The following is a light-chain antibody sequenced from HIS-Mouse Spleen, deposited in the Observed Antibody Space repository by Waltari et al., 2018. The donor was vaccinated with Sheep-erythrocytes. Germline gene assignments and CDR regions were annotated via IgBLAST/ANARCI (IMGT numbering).Light chain of an antibody. CDR2: DAS. CDR3: QQSNSYLYT. CDR1: QGISSA. J-gene: IGKJ2*01. Sequence: AIQLTQSPSSLSASVGDRVTITCRASQGISSALAWYQQKPGKAPKLLIYDASSLESGVPSRFSGSGSGTDFTLTISSLQPEDFASYYCQQSNSYLYTFGQGTKLEIK. V-gene: IGKV1-13*02.